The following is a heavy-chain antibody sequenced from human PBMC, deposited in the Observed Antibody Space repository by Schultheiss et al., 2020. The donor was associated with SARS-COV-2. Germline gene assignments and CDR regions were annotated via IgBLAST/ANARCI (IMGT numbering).Heavy chain of an antibody. D-gene: IGHD2-2*01. J-gene: IGHJ5*02. CDR2: INHSGST. CDR1: GGSFSGYY. Sequence: SETLSLTCAVYGGSFSGYYWSWIRQPPGKGLEWIGEINHSGSTNYNPSLKSRVTISVDTSKNQFSLKLSSVTAADTAVYYCARAVEEYQLSDWFDPWGQGTLVTVSS. CDR3: ARAVEEYQLSDWFDP. V-gene: IGHV4-34*01.